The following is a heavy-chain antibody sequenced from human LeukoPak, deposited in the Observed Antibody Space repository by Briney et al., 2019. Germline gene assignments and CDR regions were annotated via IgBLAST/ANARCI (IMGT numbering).Heavy chain of an antibody. Sequence: ASVKVSCKASGYTFTSYGISWVRRAPGQGLEWMGWISAYNGNTKYAQKLQGRFTMSTDTSTSTAYMELRSLTSDDTAVYYCARDLDGSGSYYTDYWGQGTLVTVSS. D-gene: IGHD3-10*01. V-gene: IGHV1-18*01. J-gene: IGHJ4*02. CDR1: GYTFTSYG. CDR3: ARDLDGSGSYYTDY. CDR2: ISAYNGNT.